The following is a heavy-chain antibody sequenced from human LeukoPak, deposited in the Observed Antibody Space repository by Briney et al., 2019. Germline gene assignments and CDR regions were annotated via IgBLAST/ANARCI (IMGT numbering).Heavy chain of an antibody. CDR1: GFTSSSYG. CDR2: LRYDGSNK. Sequence: GGSLRLSAAASGFTSSSYGMHWVRQAPGKGLEGVAFLRYDGSNKYYADSVKGRFTISRDNSKNTLYLQMNSLRAKDTAVYYCVSIRDILTRYSSFVYWGEGTLVTVSS. J-gene: IGHJ4*02. CDR3: VSIRDILTRYSSFVY. V-gene: IGHV3-30*02. D-gene: IGHD3-9*01.